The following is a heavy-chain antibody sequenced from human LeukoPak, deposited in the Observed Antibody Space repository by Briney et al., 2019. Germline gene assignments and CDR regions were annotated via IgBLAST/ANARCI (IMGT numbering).Heavy chain of an antibody. CDR2: IYYNGIT. CDR1: GGLLTSTNHY. J-gene: IGHJ4*02. Sequence: SETLSLTCSVSGGLLTSTNHYWAWIRQPPGKGLEWIARIYYNGITYYNASLESRVTMSVDTSRNQFSLRLRSVSAADTSVYYCARQPTVRRGAVASNFDYWGQGTLVTVSS. V-gene: IGHV4-39*01. CDR3: ARQPTVRRGAVASNFDY. D-gene: IGHD6-19*01.